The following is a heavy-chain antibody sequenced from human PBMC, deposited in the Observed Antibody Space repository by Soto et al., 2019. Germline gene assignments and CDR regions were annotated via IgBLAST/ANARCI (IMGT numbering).Heavy chain of an antibody. CDR3: ARALIVVVPAAPIPFDYYYGMDV. Sequence: PGGSLRLSCAASGFTFSSYSMNWVRQAPGKGLEWVSSISAGSSYIYYADSVQGRFTISRDSAKNSLYLQTNSLRAEDTAVYYCARALIVVVPAAPIPFDYYYGMDVWGQGTTVTVSS. J-gene: IGHJ6*02. V-gene: IGHV3-21*01. D-gene: IGHD2-2*01. CDR1: GFTFSSYS. CDR2: ISAGSSYI.